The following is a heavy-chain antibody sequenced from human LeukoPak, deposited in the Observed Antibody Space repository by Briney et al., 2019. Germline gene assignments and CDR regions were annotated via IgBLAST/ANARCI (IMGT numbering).Heavy chain of an antibody. V-gene: IGHV4-38-2*02. CDR1: GYSISSGYY. CDR3: ARASSLTYSFGTVV. CDR2: IYHSGTD. D-gene: IGHD2-21*01. Sequence: SETVSLTCSVSGYSISSGYYWGWIRQPPGKGLEWHGNIYHSGTDFYNPSLESRVTISVDTSKNQFFLHLRSVTAADTAVYYCARASSLTYSFGTVVWGPGTTVSVSS. J-gene: IGHJ6*02.